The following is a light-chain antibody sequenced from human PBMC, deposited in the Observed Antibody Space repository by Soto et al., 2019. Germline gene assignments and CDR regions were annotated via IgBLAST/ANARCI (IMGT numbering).Light chain of an antibody. Sequence: EIVLTQSPTTLALSPPEIATLSFRASQSVSSYLAWYQQKPGQAPRLLIYDASNRATGIPARFSGSGSGTDFTLTISSLEAEDFAVYYCQQRSTWPITFGQGTRLEI. J-gene: IGKJ5*01. CDR1: QSVSSY. V-gene: IGKV3-11*01. CDR3: QQRSTWPIT. CDR2: DAS.